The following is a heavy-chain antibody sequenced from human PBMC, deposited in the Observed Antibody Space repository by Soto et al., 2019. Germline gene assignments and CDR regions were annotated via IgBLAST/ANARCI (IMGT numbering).Heavy chain of an antibody. CDR2: ISSSSSTI. J-gene: IGHJ4*02. CDR1: GFTFSTYS. Sequence: GGSLRLSCAASGFTFSTYSMNWVRQAPGKGLEWVSYISSSSSTIFYTDSVKGRFTVSRDNAKNSLYLQMNSLRAEDTAVYYCASFKYYYDSSGPPAYWGQGTLVTVSS. D-gene: IGHD3-22*01. CDR3: ASFKYYYDSSGPPAY. V-gene: IGHV3-48*01.